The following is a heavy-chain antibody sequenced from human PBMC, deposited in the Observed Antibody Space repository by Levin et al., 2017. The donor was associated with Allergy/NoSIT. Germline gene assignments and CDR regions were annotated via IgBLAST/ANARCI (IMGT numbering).Heavy chain of an antibody. D-gene: IGHD4-11*01. CDR3: AKDGSAVTTEYFDY. CDR2: ISGSGGST. V-gene: IGHV3-23*01. Sequence: PSETLSLTCAASGFTFSSYAMSWVRQAPGKGLEWVSAISGSGGSTYYADSVKGRFTISRDNSKNTLYLQMNSLRAEDTAVYYCAKDGSAVTTEYFDYWGQGTLVTVSS. CDR1: GFTFSSYA. J-gene: IGHJ4*02.